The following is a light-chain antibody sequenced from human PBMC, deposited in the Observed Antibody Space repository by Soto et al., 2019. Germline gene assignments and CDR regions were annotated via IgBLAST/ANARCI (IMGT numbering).Light chain of an antibody. CDR1: SSDVAGYGL. V-gene: IGLV2-23*02. CDR3: SSYAGTSEV. Sequence: QSALAQPASVFGSPGQSITISFTGNSSDVAGYGLVSWYQQHPGKAPKLIIYEVTQRPSGVSNRFSGSKSGNTASLTISGLQAEDEADYYCSSYAGTSEVFGTGTKVTVL. CDR2: EVT. J-gene: IGLJ1*01.